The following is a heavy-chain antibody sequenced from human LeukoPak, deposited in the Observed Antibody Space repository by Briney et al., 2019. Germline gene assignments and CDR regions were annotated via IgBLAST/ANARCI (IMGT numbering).Heavy chain of an antibody. CDR3: AGANYYYDTSGYGGFFDY. V-gene: IGHV3-23*03. CDR1: GFTFSDYA. J-gene: IGHJ4*02. CDR2: IYTGGST. D-gene: IGHD3-22*01. Sequence: GGSLRLSCAASGFTFSDYAMSWVRQAPGKGLEWVSVIYTGGSTYYADSVKGRFTISRDNSKNTLYLQMNSLRAEDTAVYFCAGANYYYDTSGYGGFFDYWGQGTLVTVSS.